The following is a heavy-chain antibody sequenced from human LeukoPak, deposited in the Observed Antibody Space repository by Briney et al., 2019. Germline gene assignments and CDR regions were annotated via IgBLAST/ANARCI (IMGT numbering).Heavy chain of an antibody. J-gene: IGHJ4*02. CDR3: AKDIGHRTYFDWLLSGG. Sequence: GGSLRLSCAASGFTFHDYAMHWVRQAPGKGLEWVSGISWNSANIGYADSVKGRFTISRDNAKNSLFLQMNSLKPEDTALYYCAKDIGHRTYFDWLLSGGWGQGTLVTVSS. D-gene: IGHD3-9*01. V-gene: IGHV3-9*01. CDR1: GFTFHDYA. CDR2: ISWNSANI.